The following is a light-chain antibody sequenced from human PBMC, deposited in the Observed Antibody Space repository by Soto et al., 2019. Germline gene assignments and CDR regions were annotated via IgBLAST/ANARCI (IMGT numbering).Light chain of an antibody. CDR2: EVS. CDR1: SSDVGGYNY. Sequence: QSALTQPPSASGSPGQSVTISCTGTSSDVGGYNYVSWYQQHPGKAPNLMIYEVSKRPSGVPDRFSGSKSGNTASLTVSGLQAEDEADYSCSSYAGSKTLFGGGTKHTVL. V-gene: IGLV2-8*01. J-gene: IGLJ2*01. CDR3: SSYAGSKTL.